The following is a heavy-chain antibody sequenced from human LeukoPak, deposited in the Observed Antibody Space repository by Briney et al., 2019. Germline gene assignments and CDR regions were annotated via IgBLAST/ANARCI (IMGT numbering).Heavy chain of an antibody. V-gene: IGHV3-23*01. CDR3: ASSSIAARTFDY. CDR1: GFTFSSYA. Sequence: QAGGSLRLSCAASGFTFSSYAMNWVRQAPGKGLEWVSTISGSGGSKHYADSVEGRFTVSRDNSKNTLYLQMNSLRAEDTAVYYCASSSIAARTFDYWGQGTLVTVSS. CDR2: ISGSGGSK. D-gene: IGHD6-6*01. J-gene: IGHJ4*02.